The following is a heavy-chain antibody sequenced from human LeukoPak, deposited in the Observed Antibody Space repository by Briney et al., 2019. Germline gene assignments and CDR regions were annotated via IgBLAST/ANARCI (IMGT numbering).Heavy chain of an antibody. J-gene: IGHJ5*02. CDR3: ARGVSLGYCSGGSCYNRFDA. Sequence: SETLSLTCTVSGGSISSYYWSWIRQPAGKGLAWIGRIYTSGSTNYNPSLKSRVTMSVDTSKNQFSLELSSLTAADTAVYYCARGVSLGYCSGGSCYNRFDAWGQGTLVTVSS. CDR1: GGSISSYY. CDR2: IYTSGST. V-gene: IGHV4-4*07. D-gene: IGHD2-15*01.